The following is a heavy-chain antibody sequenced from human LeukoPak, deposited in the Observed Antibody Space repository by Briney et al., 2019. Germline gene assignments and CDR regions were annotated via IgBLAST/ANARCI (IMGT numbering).Heavy chain of an antibody. V-gene: IGHV1-2*02. J-gene: IGHJ3*02. CDR2: INPNSGGT. CDR3: ASFETLDNTIFGVAVIWADAFDI. CDR1: GYTFTGYY. D-gene: IGHD3-3*01. Sequence: ASVKVSCRASGYTFTGYYMHWVRQAPGQGLEWMGWINPNSGGTNYAQKFQGRVTMTRDTSISTAYMELSRLRSDDTAVYYCASFETLDNTIFGVAVIWADAFDIWGQGTMVTVSS.